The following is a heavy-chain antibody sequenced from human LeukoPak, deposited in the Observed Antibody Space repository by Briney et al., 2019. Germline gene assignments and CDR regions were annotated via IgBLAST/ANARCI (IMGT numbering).Heavy chain of an antibody. CDR3: ARVLKDYDFWSGYYTGWFDP. J-gene: IGHJ5*02. Sequence: PSETLSLTCAVYGGSFSGYYWSWIRQPPGKGLEWIGEINHSGSTNYNPSLKSRVTISVDTSKNQLSLKLSSVTAADTAVYYCARVLKDYDFWSGYYTGWFDPWGQGTLVTVSS. CDR2: INHSGST. V-gene: IGHV4-34*01. CDR1: GGSFSGYY. D-gene: IGHD3-3*01.